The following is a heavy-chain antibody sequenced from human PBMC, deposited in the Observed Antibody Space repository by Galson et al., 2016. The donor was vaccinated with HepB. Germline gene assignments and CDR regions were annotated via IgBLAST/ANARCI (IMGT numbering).Heavy chain of an antibody. D-gene: IGHD3-22*01. CDR1: RSTFSSYG. CDR3: AIDYYGYVSNWYHYGMDV. V-gene: IGHV3-30*03. CDR2: ISYDGSNK. J-gene: IGHJ6*02. Sequence: SLRLSCAASRSTFSSYGMHWVRQAPGKGLEWVAVISYDGSNKYYADSVKGRFTISRDNSKNTLYLQMNRLRPADTAVYYCAIDYYGYVSNWYHYGMDVWGQGTTVTVSS.